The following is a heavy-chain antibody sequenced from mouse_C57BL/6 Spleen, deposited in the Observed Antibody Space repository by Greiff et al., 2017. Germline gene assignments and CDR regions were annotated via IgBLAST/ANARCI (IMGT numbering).Heavy chain of an antibody. CDR1: GYTFTSYG. CDR2: IYPRSGNT. V-gene: IGHV1-81*01. D-gene: IGHD2-4*01. Sequence: VQLQQSGAELARPGASVKLSCKASGYTFTSYGISWVKQRTGQGLEWIGEIYPRSGNTYYNEKFKGKATLTADKYSSTAYMELRILTSEDSAVYFCARSYDYDSYYYAMDYWGQGTSVTVSS. CDR3: ARSYDYDSYYYAMDY. J-gene: IGHJ4*01.